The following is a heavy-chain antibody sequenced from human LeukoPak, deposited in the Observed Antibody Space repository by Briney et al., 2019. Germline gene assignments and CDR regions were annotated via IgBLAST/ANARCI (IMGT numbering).Heavy chain of an antibody. CDR3: ARDHYYASGSYSDAFDI. CDR1: GGSISGYY. CDR2: IYSSGST. Sequence: PSETLSLTCTVSGGSISGYYWSWIRQPAGKGLEWIGRIYSSGSTNFNPSLKSRVTMSVETSKNQFSLKVNSVTAADTAVYYCARDHYYASGSYSDAFDIWGQGTMVTASS. V-gene: IGHV4-4*07. D-gene: IGHD3-10*01. J-gene: IGHJ3*02.